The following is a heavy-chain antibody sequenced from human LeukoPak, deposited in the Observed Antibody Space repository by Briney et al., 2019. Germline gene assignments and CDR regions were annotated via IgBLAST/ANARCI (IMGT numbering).Heavy chain of an antibody. D-gene: IGHD3-10*01. CDR2: IYPGDSDT. Sequence: GGSLQIFCKGSGYHFTSYWIGWVRQMPGKGLEGMGIIYPGDSDTRYSPSFQGQVTISADKSISTAYLQWSSLKASDTAMYYCALRGVQGYYYYMDVWGKGTTVTVSS. V-gene: IGHV5-51*01. CDR1: GYHFTSYW. CDR3: ALRGVQGYYYYMDV. J-gene: IGHJ6*03.